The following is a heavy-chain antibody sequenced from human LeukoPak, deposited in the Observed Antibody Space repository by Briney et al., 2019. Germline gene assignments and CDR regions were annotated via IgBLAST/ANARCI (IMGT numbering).Heavy chain of an antibody. V-gene: IGHV4-61*01. Sequence: ASQTLSLTCTVSGGSVSSGSYYWSWIRQPPGKGLEWIGYIYYSGSTNYNPSLKSRVTTSVDTSKNQLSLKLSSVTAADTAVYYCARVIGYCSSTSCFGYFDYWGQGTLVTVSS. CDR2: IYYSGST. CDR3: ARVIGYCSSTSCFGYFDY. CDR1: GGSVSSGSYY. D-gene: IGHD2-2*01. J-gene: IGHJ4*02.